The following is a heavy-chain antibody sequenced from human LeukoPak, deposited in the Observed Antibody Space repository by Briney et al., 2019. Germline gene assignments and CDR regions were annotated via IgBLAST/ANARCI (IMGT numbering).Heavy chain of an antibody. V-gene: IGHV4-38-2*01. CDR3: ARLNSGGSCYDY. CDR2: IYHSGST. CDR1: GFSISSGYY. D-gene: IGHD2-15*01. Sequence: PETLSLTCAVSGFSISSGYYWGWIRQPPGKGLEWIGSIYHSGSTYYNPSLKSRVTISVQTPKNQFSLKLDSEDCAGAAVYYCARLNSGGSCYDYWGQGTLVTVSS. J-gene: IGHJ4*02.